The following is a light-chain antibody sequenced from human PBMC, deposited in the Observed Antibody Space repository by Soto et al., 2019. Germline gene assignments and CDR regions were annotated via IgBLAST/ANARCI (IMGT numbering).Light chain of an antibody. Sequence: VLTQSPDTLSLSPGERATLSCRASQDVGKFLVWYHQKPGLSPSLVIYEASKRATDIPDRFSGSGSGTAFTLTINRLEPDDVGFYYCQQRNSWPLTFGARTKVELK. V-gene: IGKV3-11*01. CDR1: QDVGKF. CDR2: EAS. J-gene: IGKJ4*01. CDR3: QQRNSWPLT.